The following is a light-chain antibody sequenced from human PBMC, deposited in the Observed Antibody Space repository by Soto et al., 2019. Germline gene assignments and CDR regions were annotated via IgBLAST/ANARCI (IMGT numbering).Light chain of an antibody. CDR1: HDISSC. CDR2: AAS. CDR3: QQYNTYPYT. V-gene: IGKV1D-16*01. J-gene: IGKJ2*01. Sequence: DIQMTQSPSSLSASVGDRVTITCRASHDISSCLAWYQHKPEKAPKSLIYAASSLQSGAPSRFSGSVSGTDFALTISSLKHEDFATYYCQQYNTYPYTFGQGTKLEIK.